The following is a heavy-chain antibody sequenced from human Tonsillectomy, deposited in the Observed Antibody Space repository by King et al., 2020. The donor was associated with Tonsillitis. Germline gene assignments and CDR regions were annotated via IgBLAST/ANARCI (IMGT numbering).Heavy chain of an antibody. D-gene: IGHD2-15*01. V-gene: IGHV4-59*08. Sequence: VQLQESGPGLVKPSETLSLTCNVSGGSISSYYWSWIRQPPGKGLEWIGYIHYSGSTNYNPSLKSRVTISIDTSKNQFSLKVNSVTAADTAVYYCARRHCSRSICHPYYFDLWGQGTLVIVSS. CDR2: IHYSGST. CDR3: ARRHCSRSICHPYYFDL. CDR1: GGSISSYY. J-gene: IGHJ4*02.